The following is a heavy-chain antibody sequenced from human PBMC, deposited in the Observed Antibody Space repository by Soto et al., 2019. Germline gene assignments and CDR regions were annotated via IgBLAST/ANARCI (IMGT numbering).Heavy chain of an antibody. CDR3: ARYSSSYGFDY. D-gene: IGHD6-13*01. CDR1: GGSISSGGYY. Sequence: SETLSLTCTVSGGSISSGGYYWSWIRQHPGKGLEWIGYIYYSGSTYYNPSLKSRVTISVDTSKNQFSLKLSSVTAADTAVYYCARYSSSYGFDYWGQGTLVTVSS. J-gene: IGHJ4*02. CDR2: IYYSGST. V-gene: IGHV4-31*03.